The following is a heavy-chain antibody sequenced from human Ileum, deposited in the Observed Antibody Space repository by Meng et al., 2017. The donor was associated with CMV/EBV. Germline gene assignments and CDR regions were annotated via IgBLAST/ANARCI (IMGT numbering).Heavy chain of an antibody. Sequence: GESLKISCAASGFIFSDYYMSWIRQAPGKGLGGVSWINNSGNIKYYADSVKGRFTISRDNAKNSLYLQIDSLRVDDTAVYYCARGGGVDVCCPGTTVTVSS. J-gene: IGHJ6*02. CDR3: ARGGGVDV. CDR1: GFIFSDYY. V-gene: IGHV3-11*04. CDR2: INNSGNIK.